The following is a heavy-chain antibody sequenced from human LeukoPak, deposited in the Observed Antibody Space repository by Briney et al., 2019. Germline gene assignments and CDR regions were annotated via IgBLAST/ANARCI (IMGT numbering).Heavy chain of an antibody. J-gene: IGHJ4*02. Sequence: SSETLSLTCAVYGGSISSGDYYWSWIRQPPGKGLEWIGYIYYSGSTYYNPSLKSRVTISVDTSKNQFSLKLSSVTAADTAVYYCARVRHYYDSSGYYDPLLPIYYFDYWGQGTLVTVSS. D-gene: IGHD3-22*01. V-gene: IGHV4-30-4*01. CDR3: ARVRHYYDSSGYYDPLLPIYYFDY. CDR2: IYYSGST. CDR1: GGSISSGDYY.